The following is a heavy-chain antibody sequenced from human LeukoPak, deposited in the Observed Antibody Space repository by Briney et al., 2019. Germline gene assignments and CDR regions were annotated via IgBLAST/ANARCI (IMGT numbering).Heavy chain of an antibody. CDR3: ARNAGKYYRYFQH. Sequence: PSETLSLTCTVSGDSMNEYYWSWVRQPPGQGLEWIGYVYYSGSTTYNPSLKSRVNITIDTSKNQFSLTLTSVTAADTAMYYCARNAGKYYRYFQHWGQGTVVSVSS. CDR1: GDSMNEYY. CDR2: VYYSGST. J-gene: IGHJ1*01. V-gene: IGHV4-59*01. D-gene: IGHD2/OR15-2a*01.